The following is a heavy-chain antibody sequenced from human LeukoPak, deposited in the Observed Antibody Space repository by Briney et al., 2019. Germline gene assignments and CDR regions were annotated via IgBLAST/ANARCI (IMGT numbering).Heavy chain of an antibody. V-gene: IGHV4-59*01. Sequence: PSETLSLTCTVSGGSISGYYWSWIRQPPGKGLEWIGYTKYGGATNYNPSLKSRVAVSVDTSKNQFSLKLSSVTAADTAVYYCARFQYYHDSSGPIRWFDPWGQGTLVTVSS. CDR3: ARFQYYHDSSGPIRWFDP. D-gene: IGHD3-22*01. CDR2: TKYGGAT. J-gene: IGHJ5*02. CDR1: GGSISGYY.